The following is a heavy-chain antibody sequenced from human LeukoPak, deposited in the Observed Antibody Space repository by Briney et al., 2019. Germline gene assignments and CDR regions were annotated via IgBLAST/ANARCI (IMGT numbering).Heavy chain of an antibody. CDR1: GFTFSSYA. V-gene: IGHV3-74*01. CDR3: ARVYEGRSNYDFWSGYFYYYYYGMDV. D-gene: IGHD3-3*01. CDR2: INSDGSST. Sequence: GGSLRLSCAASGFTFSSYAMSWVRQAPGKGLVWVSRINSDGSSTSYADSVKGRFTISRDNAKNTLYLQMNSLRAEDTAVYYCARVYEGRSNYDFWSGYFYYYYYGMDVWGQGTTVTVSS. J-gene: IGHJ6*02.